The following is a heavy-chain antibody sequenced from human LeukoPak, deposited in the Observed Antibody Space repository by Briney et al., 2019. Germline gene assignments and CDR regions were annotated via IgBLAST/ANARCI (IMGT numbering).Heavy chain of an antibody. CDR1: GFTFSSYG. D-gene: IGHD3-22*01. J-gene: IGHJ3*02. CDR3: AKSGYDRGYAFDI. V-gene: IGHV3-30*02. Sequence: GGSLRLSCAASGFTFSSYGMHWVRQAPGKGLEWVAFIRYDGSNKYYADSVKGRFTISRDNSKDTLYLQMNSLRAEDTAVYYCAKSGYDRGYAFDIWGQGTMVTVSS. CDR2: IRYDGSNK.